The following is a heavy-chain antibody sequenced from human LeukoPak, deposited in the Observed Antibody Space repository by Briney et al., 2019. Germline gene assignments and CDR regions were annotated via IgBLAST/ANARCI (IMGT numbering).Heavy chain of an antibody. CDR1: GGSINSGSYS. V-gene: IGHV4-61*02. Sequence: SETLSLTCTVSGGSINSGSYSWTWIRQPAGKGLEWIGRLHISGSTDYTPSLKSRVTISVDTSKNQFSLKLSSVTAADTAVYYCARADRSGYFGNVVAFDIWGPGTMVTVSS. J-gene: IGHJ3*02. D-gene: IGHD3-22*01. CDR2: LHISGST. CDR3: ARADRSGYFGNVVAFDI.